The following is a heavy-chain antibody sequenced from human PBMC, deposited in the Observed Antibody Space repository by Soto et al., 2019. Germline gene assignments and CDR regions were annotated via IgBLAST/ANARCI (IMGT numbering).Heavy chain of an antibody. V-gene: IGHV1-69*13. D-gene: IGHD6-13*01. J-gene: IGHJ4*02. CDR2: IIPIFGTA. CDR1: GGTFSSYA. CDR3: ARDRAHSSSWYDY. Sequence: SVKVSCKASGGTFSSYAISWVRQAPGQGLEWMGGIIPIFGTANYAQKFQARVTITADESTSTAYMELSSLRSEDTAVYYCARDRAHSSSWYDYWGQGTLVTVSS.